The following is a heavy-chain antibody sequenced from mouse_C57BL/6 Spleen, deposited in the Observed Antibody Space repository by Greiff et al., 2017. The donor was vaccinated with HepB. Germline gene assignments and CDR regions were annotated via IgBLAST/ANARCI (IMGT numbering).Heavy chain of an antibody. CDR3: ARESLSSYFDV. V-gene: IGHV5-6*01. Sequence: EVKVVESGGDLVKPGGSLKLSCAASGFTFSSYGMSWVRQTPDKRLEWVATISSGGSYTYYPDSVKGRFTISRDNAKNTLYLQMSSLKSEDTAMYYCARESLSSYFDVWGTGTTVTVSS. J-gene: IGHJ1*03. CDR1: GFTFSSYG. CDR2: ISSGGSYT. D-gene: IGHD6-5*01.